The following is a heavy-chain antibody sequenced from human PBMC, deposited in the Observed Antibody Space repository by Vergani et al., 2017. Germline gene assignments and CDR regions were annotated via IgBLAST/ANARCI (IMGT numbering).Heavy chain of an antibody. J-gene: IGHJ4*02. D-gene: IGHD2-8*01. CDR1: GFSFPGYA. CDR3: ARGLWDCTHIRCSPPSY. CDR2: ISGSSSYV. Sequence: EVQLVESGGGLVQPGGSLRLSCAASGFSFPGYAMSWVRQAPGKGLEWVASISGSSSYVFYRDSVEGRFTITRDNAKKSVYLQMNSLRAEDTAMYFCARGLWDCTHIRCSPPSYWGQGTQVTVAS. V-gene: IGHV3-21*02.